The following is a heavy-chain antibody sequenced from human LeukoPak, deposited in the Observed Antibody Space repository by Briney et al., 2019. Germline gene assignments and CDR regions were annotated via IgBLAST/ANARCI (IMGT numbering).Heavy chain of an antibody. V-gene: IGHV4-59*01. CDR1: GGSISSYY. CDR3: ARDSTGSGSFDY. CDR2: IYYNGST. Sequence: PSETLSLTCTVSGGSISSYYWSWIRQPPGKGLEWIGYIYYNGSTNYNPSLKSRVTISVDTSKNQFSLKLSSVTAADTAVYYCARDSTGSGSFDYWGQGTLVTVSS. J-gene: IGHJ4*02. D-gene: IGHD3-10*01.